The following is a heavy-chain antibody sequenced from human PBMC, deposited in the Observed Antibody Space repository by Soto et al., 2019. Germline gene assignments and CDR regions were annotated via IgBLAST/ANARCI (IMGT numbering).Heavy chain of an antibody. CDR3: AKGLFGSWDYSYYGMDV. V-gene: IGHV3-23*01. D-gene: IGHD6-13*01. CDR2: ISGIGGSP. J-gene: IGHJ6*01. Sequence: RLSCAASGFTFRSYAMSWVRQVPGKGLEWVSAISGIGGSPYYADSGKGLFTISRDNSKNAVYLQMNSLRAEDTAVYYCAKGLFGSWDYSYYGMDVWGHGTTVNVSS. CDR1: GFTFRSYA.